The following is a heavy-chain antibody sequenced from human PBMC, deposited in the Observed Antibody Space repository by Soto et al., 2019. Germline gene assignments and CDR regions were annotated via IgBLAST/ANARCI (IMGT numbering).Heavy chain of an antibody. D-gene: IGHD4-4*01. CDR3: AVGTTVTTLDYYYYMDV. CDR2: IIPILGIA. V-gene: IGHV1-69*02. Sequence: SVKVSCKASGGTFSSYTISWVRQAPGQGLEWMGRIIPILGIANYAQKFQGRVTITADKSTSTAYMELSSLRSEDAAVYYCAVGTTVTTLDYYYYMDVWGKGTTVTVSS. CDR1: GGTFSSYT. J-gene: IGHJ6*03.